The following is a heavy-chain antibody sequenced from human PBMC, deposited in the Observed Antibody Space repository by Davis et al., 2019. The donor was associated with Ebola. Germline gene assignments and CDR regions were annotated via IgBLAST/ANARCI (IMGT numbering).Heavy chain of an antibody. CDR3: ARRYWEQLGVYYYYYGMDV. V-gene: IGHV4-34*01. D-gene: IGHD1-26*01. Sequence: SETLSLTCAVYGGSFSGYYWSWIRQPPGKGLERIGEINHSGSTNYNPSLKSRVTISVDTSKNQFSLKLSSVTAADTAVYYCARRYWEQLGVYYYYYGMDVWGQGTTVTVSS. CDR1: GGSFSGYY. J-gene: IGHJ6*02. CDR2: INHSGST.